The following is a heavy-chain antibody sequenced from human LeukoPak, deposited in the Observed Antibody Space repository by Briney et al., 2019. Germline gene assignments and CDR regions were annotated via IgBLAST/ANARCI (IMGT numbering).Heavy chain of an antibody. Sequence: ASVKVPCKASGYTFTTYGISWVRQAPGQGLEWMGWISAYNGNTNYAQKLQGRVTMTTDTSTKTAYMELRSLRSDDTAVYYCASGYCSGGSCYGLLDYWGQGTLVIVSS. D-gene: IGHD2-15*01. J-gene: IGHJ4*02. V-gene: IGHV1-18*01. CDR2: ISAYNGNT. CDR3: ASGYCSGGSCYGLLDY. CDR1: GYTFTTYG.